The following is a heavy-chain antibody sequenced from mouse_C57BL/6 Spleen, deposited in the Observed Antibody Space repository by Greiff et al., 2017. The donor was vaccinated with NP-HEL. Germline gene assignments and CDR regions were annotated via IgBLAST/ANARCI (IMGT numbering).Heavy chain of an antibody. J-gene: IGHJ4*01. CDR3: ARRNYDLYYAMDY. D-gene: IGHD2-4*01. V-gene: IGHV1-64*01. Sequence: QVQLQQPGAELVKPGASVTLSCKASGYTFTSYWMHWVKQRPGPGLEWIGMIHPNSGSTNYNEKFKSKATLTVDKSSSTAYMQLSSLTSEDSAVYYCARRNYDLYYAMDYWGQGTSVTVSS. CDR1: GYTFTSYW. CDR2: IHPNSGST.